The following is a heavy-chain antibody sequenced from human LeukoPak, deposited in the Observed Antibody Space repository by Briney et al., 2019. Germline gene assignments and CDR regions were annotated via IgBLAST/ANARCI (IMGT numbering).Heavy chain of an antibody. D-gene: IGHD3-10*01. CDR1: GFTFSSYA. Sequence: QPGGSLRLSCAASGFTFSSYAMSWVRQAPGKGLEWVSAISGSGGSTYYADSVKGRFAISRDNSKNTLYLQMNSLRAEDTAVYYCAKGWFVQYVPPVVWGQGTMVTVSS. J-gene: IGHJ3*01. V-gene: IGHV3-23*01. CDR3: AKGWFVQYVPPVV. CDR2: ISGSGGST.